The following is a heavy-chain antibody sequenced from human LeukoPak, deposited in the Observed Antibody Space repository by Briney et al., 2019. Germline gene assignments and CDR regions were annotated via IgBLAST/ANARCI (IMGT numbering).Heavy chain of an antibody. CDR2: ISYDGSNK. V-gene: IGHV3-30*18. CDR1: GFTFSSYG. J-gene: IGHJ4*02. CDR3: AKDLTRDGYSYFDY. Sequence: GGSLRLSCAASGFTFSSYGMHWVRQAPGKGLEWVAVISYDGSNKYYAGSVKGRFTISRDNSKNTLYLQMNSLRAEDTAVYYCAKDLTRDGYSYFDYWGQGTLVTVSS. D-gene: IGHD5-24*01.